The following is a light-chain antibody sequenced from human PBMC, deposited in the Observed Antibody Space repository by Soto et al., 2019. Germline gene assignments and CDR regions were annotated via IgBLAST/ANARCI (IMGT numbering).Light chain of an antibody. CDR3: QQYNSYPIT. CDR1: QSISSW. J-gene: IGKJ5*01. Sequence: DVHMTQSPSTLSSSVGDRVTITCGASQSISSWLAWYQQKPGKAPKLLIYDASNLESGVPSRFSGSGSGTEFTLTISSLQPDDFATYYCQQYNSYPITFGQGTRLEIK. V-gene: IGKV1-5*01. CDR2: DAS.